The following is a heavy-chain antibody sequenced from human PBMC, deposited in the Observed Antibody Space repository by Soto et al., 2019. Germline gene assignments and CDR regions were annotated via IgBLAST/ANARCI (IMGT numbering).Heavy chain of an antibody. CDR1: GDSIKHYY. J-gene: IGHJ4*02. Sequence: PSETLSLTCTDSGDSIKHYYWSWIRQPPGKRLEWIGYIYYTGSTTYNPSLESRVTMSVDTSKNQFYLKLSSVNAADTAVYYCEKYRRTEEEGFTLDSWGRGTLVTVSS. V-gene: IGHV4-59*13. CDR2: IYYTGST. CDR3: EKYRRTEEEGFTLDS. D-gene: IGHD3-16*02.